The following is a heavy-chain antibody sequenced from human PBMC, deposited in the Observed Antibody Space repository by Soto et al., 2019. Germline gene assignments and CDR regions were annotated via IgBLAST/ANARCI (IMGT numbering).Heavy chain of an antibody. Sequence: SETLSLTCTVSGGSISSYYWSWIRQPPGKGLEWIGYMYYSGSTNYNPSLKSRVTISVDTSKNDVSLKLSSVTAADTAVYYCARGAGCFDPWGQGTLVTVSS. CDR2: MYYSGST. D-gene: IGHD3-10*01. V-gene: IGHV4-59*01. J-gene: IGHJ5*02. CDR3: ARGAGCFDP. CDR1: GGSISSYY.